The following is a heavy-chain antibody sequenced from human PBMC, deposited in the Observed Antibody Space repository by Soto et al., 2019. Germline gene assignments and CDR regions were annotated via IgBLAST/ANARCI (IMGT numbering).Heavy chain of an antibody. CDR2: INPNSGGT. Sequence: ASVKVSCKASGYIFTAYYMHWVRQAPGQGLEWMGWINPNSGGTNYAQKFQDRVTMTRDTSISTAYMEVSRLKSDDTAVYYCARGSSFGVADYHGMDVWAQGTTVTVSS. J-gene: IGHJ6*02. V-gene: IGHV1-2*02. CDR3: ARGSSFGVADYHGMDV. CDR1: GYIFTAYY. D-gene: IGHD3-3*01.